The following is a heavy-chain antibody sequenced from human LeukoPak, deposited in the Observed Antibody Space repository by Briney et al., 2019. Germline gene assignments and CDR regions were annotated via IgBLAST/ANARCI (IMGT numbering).Heavy chain of an antibody. CDR2: INTDGSST. CDR1: GFTFSSYW. J-gene: IGHJ2*01. Sequence: GGSLRLSCAASGFTFSSYWMHWARQAPGKGLVWVSRINTDGSSTSYADSVKGRFTISRDNAKNTLYLQMNSLRAEDTAVYYCARESTYYDFWSGYYTNWYFDLWGRGTLVTVSS. D-gene: IGHD3-3*01. V-gene: IGHV3-74*01. CDR3: ARESTYYDFWSGYYTNWYFDL.